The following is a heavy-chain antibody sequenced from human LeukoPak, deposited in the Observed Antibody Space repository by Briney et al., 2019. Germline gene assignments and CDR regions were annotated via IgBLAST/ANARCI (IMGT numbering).Heavy chain of an antibody. CDR2: IKSKTDGGTT. J-gene: IGHJ4*02. CDR3: TTDLWAAAGTVRGLFDY. Sequence: PGGSLRLSCAASGFTFSNSWMSWVRQAPGKGLEWVGRIKSKTDGGTTDYAAPVKGRFTISRDDSKNTLYLQMNSLKTEDTAVYYCTTDLWAAAGTVRGLFDYWGQGTLVTVSS. V-gene: IGHV3-15*01. D-gene: IGHD6-13*01. CDR1: GFTFSNSW.